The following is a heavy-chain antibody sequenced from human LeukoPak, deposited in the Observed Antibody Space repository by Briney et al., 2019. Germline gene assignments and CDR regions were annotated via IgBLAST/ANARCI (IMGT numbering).Heavy chain of an antibody. Sequence: PGGSLRLSCAASGFTFDDYGMSWVRQAPGKGLEWVSGINWNGGSTGYADSVKGRFTISRDNAKNSLYLQMNSLRAEDTALYYCARGVITTFWSGYYAHYFDYWGQGTLVTVSS. V-gene: IGHV3-20*04. D-gene: IGHD3-3*01. CDR2: INWNGGST. CDR3: ARGVITTFWSGYYAHYFDY. J-gene: IGHJ4*02. CDR1: GFTFDDYG.